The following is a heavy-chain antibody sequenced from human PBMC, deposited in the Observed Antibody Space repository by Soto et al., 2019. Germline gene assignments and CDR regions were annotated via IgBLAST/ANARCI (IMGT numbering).Heavy chain of an antibody. J-gene: IGHJ4*02. Sequence: GGSLRLSCAASGFTFSSYAMSWVRQAPGKGLEWVSAISGSGGSTYYADSVKGRVTISRDNSKNTLYLQMNSLRAEDTAVYYCAKVSRGERVPFCSYCFDYWGQGTLVTVSS. CDR2: ISGSGGST. CDR3: AKVSRGERVPFCSYCFDY. CDR1: GFTFSSYA. D-gene: IGHD6-6*01. V-gene: IGHV3-23*01.